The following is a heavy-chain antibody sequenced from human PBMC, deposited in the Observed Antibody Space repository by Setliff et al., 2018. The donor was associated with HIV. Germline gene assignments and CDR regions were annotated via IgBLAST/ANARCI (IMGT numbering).Heavy chain of an antibody. V-gene: IGHV4-4*07. CDR2: IYDSGST. D-gene: IGHD6-19*01. CDR1: GGSISGFY. CDR3: ARDGGPGSAWGDYSYYYTMDV. Sequence: SETLSLTCTVSGGSISGFYWNWIRQSAGKGLQWIGRIYDSGSTKYNPSLKSRVTMSLDTSKNQFSLNLDSVTAADTALYYCARDGGPGSAWGDYSYYYTMDVWGKGTTVTVSS. J-gene: IGHJ6*03.